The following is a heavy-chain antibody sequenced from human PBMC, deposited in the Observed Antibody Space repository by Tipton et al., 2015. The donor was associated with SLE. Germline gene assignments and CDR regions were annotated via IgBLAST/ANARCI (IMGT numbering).Heavy chain of an antibody. CDR3: AESQGTTTGAFDI. Sequence: GSLRLSCAASGFTFSSYWMHWVRQAPGKGLLWVSRINNDGSSTSYADSVKGRFTISRDNAKNTLYLQMNSLRAEDTAVYYCAESQGTTTGAFDIWGQGTMVTVSS. CDR2: INNDGSST. J-gene: IGHJ3*02. CDR1: GFTFSSYW. D-gene: IGHD4-11*01. V-gene: IGHV3-74*01.